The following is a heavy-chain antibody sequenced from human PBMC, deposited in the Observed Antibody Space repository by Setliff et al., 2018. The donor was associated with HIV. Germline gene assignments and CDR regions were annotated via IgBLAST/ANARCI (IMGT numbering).Heavy chain of an antibody. CDR3: ARGGGFWSGQLDY. J-gene: IGHJ4*02. Sequence: SETLSLTCIVSGDFISSGSYYWTWVRQPAGKGLEWIGHIYTSGSTNYNPSLKSRVTISKDTSMNQFSLKLSSVTAADTAVYFCARGGGFWSGQLDYWGQGTQVTVSS. CDR1: GDFISSGSYY. CDR2: IYTSGST. V-gene: IGHV4-61*09. D-gene: IGHD3-3*01.